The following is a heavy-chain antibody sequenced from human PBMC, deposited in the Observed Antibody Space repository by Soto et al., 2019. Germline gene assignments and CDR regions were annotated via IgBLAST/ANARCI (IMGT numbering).Heavy chain of an antibody. CDR2: ISYDGSNK. J-gene: IGHJ4*02. D-gene: IGHD3-22*01. CDR3: ARDPYDTRIVVADY. V-gene: IGHV3-30-3*01. Sequence: QVQLVESGGGVVQPGRSLRLSCAASGFTFSSYAMHWVRQAPGKGLEWVAVISYDGSNKYYSDSVKGRFTTSRDNSKNTLYLQMNSLRAEETGVYYCARDPYDTRIVVADYWGQGTLVTVSS. CDR1: GFTFSSYA.